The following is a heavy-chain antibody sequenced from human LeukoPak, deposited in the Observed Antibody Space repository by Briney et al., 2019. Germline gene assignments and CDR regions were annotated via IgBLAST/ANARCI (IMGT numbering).Heavy chain of an antibody. CDR3: AKGKYCSSTSCYTPVDYFDY. CDR2: ISNNGGYT. D-gene: IGHD2-2*02. V-gene: IGHV3-23*01. J-gene: IGHJ4*02. Sequence: GGSLRLSCAASGFTFSSSAMSWVRQAPGKGLEWVSAISNNGGYTYYADSVQGRFTISRDNSKSTLCLQMNSLRAEDTAVYYCAKGKYCSSTSCYTPVDYFDYWGQGTLVTVSS. CDR1: GFTFSSSA.